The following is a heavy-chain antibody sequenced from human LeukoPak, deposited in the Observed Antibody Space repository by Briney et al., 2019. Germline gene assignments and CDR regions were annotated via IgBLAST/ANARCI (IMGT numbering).Heavy chain of an antibody. D-gene: IGHD6-19*01. J-gene: IGHJ4*02. CDR3: ARGDNSGWRNVYYFDY. V-gene: IGHV3-21*01. CDR2: ISSSSYI. Sequence: PGGSLRLSCAASGFTFSSYSMNWVRQAPGKGLEWVSSISSSSYIYYADSVKGRFIISRDNAKNSLYLQMNSLRAEDTAVYYCARGDNSGWRNVYYFDYWGQGTLVTVSS. CDR1: GFTFSSYS.